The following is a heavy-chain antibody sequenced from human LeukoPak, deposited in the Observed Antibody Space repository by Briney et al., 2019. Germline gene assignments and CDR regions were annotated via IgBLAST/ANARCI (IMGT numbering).Heavy chain of an antibody. CDR2: IMPLFNTP. CDR1: GGPFISYI. D-gene: IGHD3-10*01. CDR3: ARVDRNHFYMDV. Sequence: ASVKVSFKASGGPFISYIIAWVRQAPGQGLEGMGGIMPLFNTPNYEQKFQGRLTTTADASTQTSYMELRSLTSEDTAVYYCARVDRNHFYMDVWGKGTTVTVSS. J-gene: IGHJ6*03. V-gene: IGHV1-69*13.